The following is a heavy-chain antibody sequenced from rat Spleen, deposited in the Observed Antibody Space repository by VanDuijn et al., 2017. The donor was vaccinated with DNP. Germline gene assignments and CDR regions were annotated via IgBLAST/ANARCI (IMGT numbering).Heavy chain of an antibody. J-gene: IGHJ4*01. CDR1: GVTFSDYD. Sequence: EVHLVQSGGGLVQPGRSLKLSCVVSGVTFSDYDMAWVRQAPTKGLEWVASITKSGDSVYYRESVKGRFTITRDNAKSTLYLQMDSLRSEDTATYYCAKSAYSSYAMDAWGQGTSVTVSS. V-gene: IGHV5S23*01. CDR2: ITKSGDSV. CDR3: AKSAYSSYAMDA. D-gene: IGHD1-2*01.